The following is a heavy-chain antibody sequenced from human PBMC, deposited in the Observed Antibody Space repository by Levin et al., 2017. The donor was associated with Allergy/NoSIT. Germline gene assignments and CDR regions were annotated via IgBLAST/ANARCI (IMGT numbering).Heavy chain of an antibody. CDR2: IYYSGST. D-gene: IGHD2-15*01. J-gene: IGHJ6*02. Sequence: SETLSLTCTVSGGSISSGDYYWSWIRQPPGKGLEWIGYIYYSGSTYYNPSLKSRVTISVDTSKNQFSLKLSSVTAADTAVYYCARELVVAAPTGYYYYGMDVWGQGTTVTVSS. CDR1: GGSISSGDYY. V-gene: IGHV4-30-4*01. CDR3: ARELVVAAPTGYYYYGMDV.